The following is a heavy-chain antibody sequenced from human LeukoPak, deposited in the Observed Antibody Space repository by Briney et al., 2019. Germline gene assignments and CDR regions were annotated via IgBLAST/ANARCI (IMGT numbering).Heavy chain of an antibody. CDR2: IYYTGST. D-gene: IGHD2/OR15-2a*01. V-gene: IGHV4-59*08. CDR1: GGSIGGYF. J-gene: IGHJ6*02. Sequence: SETLSLTCAVSGGSIGGYFWSWSRQPPGKGLEWIGYIYYTGSTLYNPSLRSRDTMSVDVSKNQFSLDLTSVTDADTSVYYCARHDPVGHFLRGMDVWGQGTTVTVSS. CDR3: ARHDPVGHFLRGMDV.